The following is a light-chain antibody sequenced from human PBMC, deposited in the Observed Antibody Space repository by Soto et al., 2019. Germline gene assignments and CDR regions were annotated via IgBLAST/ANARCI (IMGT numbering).Light chain of an antibody. CDR1: QSVGTW. CDR2: QAS. Sequence: DIQMTQSPSTLSASVGDSVTITCRASQSVGTWLAWYQQKPGKAPKLLIYQASTLETGVPSRFSGSASGTEFAITISSLQPDDFATYYCQQFPGYSPWTFGPGTRVELK. V-gene: IGKV1-5*03. CDR3: QQFPGYSPWT. J-gene: IGKJ1*01.